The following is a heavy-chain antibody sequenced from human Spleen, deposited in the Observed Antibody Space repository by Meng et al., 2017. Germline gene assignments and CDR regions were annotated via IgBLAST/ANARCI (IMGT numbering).Heavy chain of an antibody. D-gene: IGHD7-27*01. CDR2: IYPSGGST. V-gene: IGHV1-69*11. J-gene: IGHJ3*01. CDR3: ANGNPGDDGAFDV. Sequence: SVKVSCKASGYTFTNYAINWVRLAPGQGLEWMGMIYPSGGSTTYAQNFQGRVTITADESTNTAYMDLSSLRYEDTAVYYCANGNPGDDGAFDVWGQGTMVTVSS. CDR1: GYTFTNYA.